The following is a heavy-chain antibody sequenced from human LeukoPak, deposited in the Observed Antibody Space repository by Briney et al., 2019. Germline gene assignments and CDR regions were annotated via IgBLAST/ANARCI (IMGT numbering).Heavy chain of an antibody. J-gene: IGHJ4*02. CDR1: GFTFSSYA. D-gene: IGHD3-3*01. V-gene: IGHV3-7*01. CDR2: IKQDGSEK. Sequence: GGSLRLSCAASGFTFSSYAMSWARQAPGKGLGWVANIKQDGSEKYYVDSVKGRFTISRDNAKNSLYLQMNSLRAEDTAVYYCARDHDFWSGLPPNYFDYWGQGTLVTVSS. CDR3: ARDHDFWSGLPPNYFDY.